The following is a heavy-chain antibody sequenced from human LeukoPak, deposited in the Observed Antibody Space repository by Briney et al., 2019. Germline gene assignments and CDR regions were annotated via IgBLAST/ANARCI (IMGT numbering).Heavy chain of an antibody. J-gene: IGHJ4*02. CDR1: GFTFSSYG. D-gene: IGHD3-10*01. V-gene: IGHV3-30*18. CDR3: AKDPNYGSGTSYYFDY. CDR2: LSYDGSNK. Sequence: PGGSLRLSCAAPGFTFSSYGMHWVRQAPGKGLEGVAVLSYDGSNKYYADSVKGRFTISRDNSKNTLYLQMNSLRAEDTAVYYCAKDPNYGSGTSYYFDYWGQGTLVTVSS.